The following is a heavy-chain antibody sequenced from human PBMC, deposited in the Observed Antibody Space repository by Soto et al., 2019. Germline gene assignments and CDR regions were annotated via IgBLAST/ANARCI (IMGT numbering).Heavy chain of an antibody. Sequence: QVQFVQSGAEEKKPGASVKVSCKASGYTFTNYAIHWVRQAPAQGLEWLGWINSGNGNIKYSQTFQGRVTITRDTSANTAYMERSSLRAEDTAVYYCARVGQWGGMDVWGQGTTVTVSS. D-gene: IGHD1-26*01. J-gene: IGHJ6*02. V-gene: IGHV1-3*05. CDR2: INSGNGNI. CDR1: GYTFTNYA. CDR3: ARVGQWGGMDV.